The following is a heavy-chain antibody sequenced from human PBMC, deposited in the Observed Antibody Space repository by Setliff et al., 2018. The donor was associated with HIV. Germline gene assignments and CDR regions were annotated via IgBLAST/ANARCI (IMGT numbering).Heavy chain of an antibody. CDR2: IKSKTDGGTT. D-gene: IGHD3-9*01. CDR1: GFTFSNAW. CDR3: SRVHSPLYYDILTGYLDY. Sequence: PGGSLRLSCAASGFTFSNAWMSWVRQAPGKGLEWVGRIKSKTDGGTTDYAAPVKGRFTISRDDSKNTLYLQMNSLKTEDTAVYYCSRVHSPLYYDILTGYLDYWGQGTLVTVSS. J-gene: IGHJ4*02. V-gene: IGHV3-15*01.